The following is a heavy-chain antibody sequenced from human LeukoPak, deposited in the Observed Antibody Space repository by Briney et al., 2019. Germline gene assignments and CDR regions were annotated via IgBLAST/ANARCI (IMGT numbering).Heavy chain of an antibody. CDR3: ARQYCSSTSCYPFEY. Sequence: ASVKVSCKASGYTSTGYYVHWVRQAPGQGLEWMGWINPNSGGTNYAQKFQGRVTMTRDTSISTAYMELSRLRSDDTAVYYCARQYCSSTSCYPFEYWGQGTLVTVPS. J-gene: IGHJ4*02. CDR2: INPNSGGT. CDR1: GYTSTGYY. D-gene: IGHD2-2*01. V-gene: IGHV1-2*02.